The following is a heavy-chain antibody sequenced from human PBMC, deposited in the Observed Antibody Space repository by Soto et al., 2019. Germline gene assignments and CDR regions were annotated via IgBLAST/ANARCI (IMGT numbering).Heavy chain of an antibody. J-gene: IGHJ4*02. CDR2: INSDGSST. Sequence: GGSLRLSCAASGFTFSSYWMHWVRQAPGKGLVWVSRINSDGSSTSYADSVKGRFTISRDNAKNTLYLQMNSLRAEDTAVHYCSRLRGSGSYLIYYWGKGTLVPVSS. V-gene: IGHV3-74*01. CDR1: GFTFSSYW. D-gene: IGHD3-10*01. CDR3: SRLRGSGSYLIYY.